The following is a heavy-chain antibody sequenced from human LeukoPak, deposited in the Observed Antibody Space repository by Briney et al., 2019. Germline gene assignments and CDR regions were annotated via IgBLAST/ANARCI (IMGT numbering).Heavy chain of an antibody. CDR2: INHSGST. J-gene: IGHJ4*02. D-gene: IGHD6-19*01. Sequence: PGGSLRLSCADSGFTFSNYAMHWVRQTPGKGLEWIGEINHSGSTNYNPSLKSRVTISVDTSKNQFSLKLSSVTAADTAVYYCASRLAVAGPLDYWGQGTLVTVSS. CDR3: ASRLAVAGPLDY. V-gene: IGHV4-34*01. CDR1: GFTFSNYA.